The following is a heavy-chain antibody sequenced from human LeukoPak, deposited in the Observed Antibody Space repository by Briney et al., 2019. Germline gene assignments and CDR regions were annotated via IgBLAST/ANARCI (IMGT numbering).Heavy chain of an antibody. CDR3: AKRGVVIRGILVSGYHQEAYHYDF. J-gene: IGHJ4*02. CDR1: GISLSNYA. V-gene: IGHV3-23*01. D-gene: IGHD3-10*01. Sequence: GGSLRLSCVVSGISLSNYAMTWVRQAPGKGLEWVSYISERGSSTNYADSVKGRFTISRDTSLNTLYLQMNNLRAEDTAVYFCAKRGVVIRGILVSGYHQEAYHYDFWGQGVLVTVSS. CDR2: ISERGSST.